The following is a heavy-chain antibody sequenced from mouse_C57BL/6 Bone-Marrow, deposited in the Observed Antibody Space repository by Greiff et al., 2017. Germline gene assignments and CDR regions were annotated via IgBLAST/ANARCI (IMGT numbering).Heavy chain of an antibody. Sequence: EVQRVESGAELVKPGASVKLSCTASGFNINDYYMHWVKQRTEQGLEWIGRIDPEGGGTKYAPKFQSKATITAESSSNTAYMQLSSLTSEDTAVYYCYRELDYEMDYWGQGTTVTVSS. J-gene: IGHJ4*01. D-gene: IGHD4-1*01. CDR2: IDPEGGGT. V-gene: IGHV14-2*01. CDR1: GFNINDYY. CDR3: YRELDYEMDY.